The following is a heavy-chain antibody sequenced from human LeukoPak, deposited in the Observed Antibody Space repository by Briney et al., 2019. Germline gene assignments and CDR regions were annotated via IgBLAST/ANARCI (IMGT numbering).Heavy chain of an antibody. V-gene: IGHV3-74*01. D-gene: IGHD5-24*01. CDR1: GFXFSSYW. J-gene: IGHJ4*02. CDR3: ARESSGWLQLFDY. Sequence: GGSLRLPCAASGFXFSSYWIHWVRQTPGKGLVWVSHINGDGSSTSYADSVKGRFTISRDNAKNTLYLQMNSLRAEDTAVYYCARESSGWLQLFDYWGQGTLVTVSS. CDR2: INGDGSST.